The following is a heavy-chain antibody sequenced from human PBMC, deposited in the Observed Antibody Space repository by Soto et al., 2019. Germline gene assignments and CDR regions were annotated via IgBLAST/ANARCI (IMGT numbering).Heavy chain of an antibody. D-gene: IGHD6-13*01. CDR2: IYYSGST. CDR1: GVSSSIYY. J-gene: IGHJ5*02. V-gene: IGHV4-59*01. CDR3: ARGGTAAAGTLNA. Sequence: PSDTLSLTCTVYGVSSSIYYWSWIRQPPGKGLEWIGYIYYSGSTNYNPSLNRRVTISVDTSKNQFSLKLSSVTAADTAVYYCARGGTAAAGTLNAWGQGTLVTVSS.